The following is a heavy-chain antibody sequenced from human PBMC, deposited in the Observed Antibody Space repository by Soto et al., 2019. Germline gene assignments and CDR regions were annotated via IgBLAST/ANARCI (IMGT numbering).Heavy chain of an antibody. Sequence: SETLSLTCTVSSGSISSGRYYWDWIRQPPGKGLEWIGNIYYSGSTHYNPSLESRVTISVDTSKNQFSLKLSSVTAADTAVYYCERQTDSYYTFDAFDIWGQGTMVTVSS. J-gene: IGHJ3*02. CDR2: IYYSGST. CDR1: SGSISSGRYY. V-gene: IGHV4-39*01. D-gene: IGHD3-22*01. CDR3: ERQTDSYYTFDAFDI.